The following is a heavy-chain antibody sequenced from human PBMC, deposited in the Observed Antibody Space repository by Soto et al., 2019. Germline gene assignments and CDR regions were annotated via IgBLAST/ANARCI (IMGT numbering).Heavy chain of an antibody. V-gene: IGHV4-59*01. J-gene: IGHJ4*02. CDR1: DCPPSISS. D-gene: IGHD3-22*01. CDR3: ASRRYDSSGYYWFDY. Sequence: TAPVSDCPPSISSSNWIRQPTGKGLEWIGYIYYSGSTNYNPSLKSRVTISVDTSKNQFSLKLSSVTAADTAVYYCASRRYDSSGYYWFDYWGQGNLVPFSS. CDR2: IYYSGST.